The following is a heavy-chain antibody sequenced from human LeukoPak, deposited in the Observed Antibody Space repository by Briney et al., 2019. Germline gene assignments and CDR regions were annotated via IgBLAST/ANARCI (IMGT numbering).Heavy chain of an antibody. Sequence: GGSLRLSCAASGFTFSSYSMNWVRQAPGKGLEWVSYISSSSSTIYYADSVKGRFTISRDNAKNSLYLQMNSLRAEDTAVYYCARAELYDYVWGSYRDYYFDYWGQGTLVTVSS. CDR3: ARAELYDYVWGSYRDYYFDY. CDR1: GFTFSSYS. J-gene: IGHJ4*02. V-gene: IGHV3-48*01. CDR2: ISSSSSTI. D-gene: IGHD3-16*02.